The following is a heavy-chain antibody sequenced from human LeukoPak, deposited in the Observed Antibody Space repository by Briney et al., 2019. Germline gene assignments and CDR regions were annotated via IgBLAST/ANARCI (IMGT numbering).Heavy chain of an antibody. Sequence: SETLSLTCTVSGGSISSYYWSWIRQPPGKGLEWIGYIYYSGSTNYNPSLKSRVTISIDTSKNQFSLKLSSVTAADTAVYYCAREDYDARLWSFDYWGQGTLVTVSS. J-gene: IGHJ4*02. CDR1: GGSISSYY. CDR2: IYYSGST. V-gene: IGHV4-59*12. CDR3: AREDYDARLWSFDY. D-gene: IGHD4-17*01.